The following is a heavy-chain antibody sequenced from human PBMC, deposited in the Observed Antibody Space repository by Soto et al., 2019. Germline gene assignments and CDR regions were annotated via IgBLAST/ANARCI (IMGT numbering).Heavy chain of an antibody. D-gene: IGHD1-26*01. CDR3: ARVIGGSHPSHPFDY. Sequence: PGESLKISCEGSGYSFTGYWIAWVRQMPGKGLEWMGIIYPGDSDTRYSPSFQGQVTISADKSISTAYLQWSSLKASDTAMYYCARVIGGSHPSHPFDYWGQGTLVTVS. V-gene: IGHV5-51*01. CDR1: GYSFTGYW. J-gene: IGHJ4*02. CDR2: IYPGDSDT.